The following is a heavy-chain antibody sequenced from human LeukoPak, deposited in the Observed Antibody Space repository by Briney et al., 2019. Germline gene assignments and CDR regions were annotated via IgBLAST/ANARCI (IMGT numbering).Heavy chain of an antibody. D-gene: IGHD3-22*01. Sequence: AGGSLRLSCAASGFTFSSYAMTWVRQAPGKGLEWVLGISVSGGSTYCADSVKVRFTISRDNSKNTLYLQMNSLRAEDTAVYYCAKELRSDSSAYSYFDYWGQGTLVTVSS. CDR1: GFTFSSYA. J-gene: IGHJ4*02. CDR3: AKELRSDSSAYSYFDY. CDR2: ISVSGGST. V-gene: IGHV3-23*01.